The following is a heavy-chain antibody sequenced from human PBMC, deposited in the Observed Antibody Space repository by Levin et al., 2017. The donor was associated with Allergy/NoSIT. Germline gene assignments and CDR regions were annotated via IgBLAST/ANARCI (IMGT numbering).Heavy chain of an antibody. CDR2: VYSTGST. V-gene: IGHV4-4*07. Sequence: NSGGSLRLSCTVAGTSISLYFWSWIRQTADKRLEWIGRVYSTGSTNYNPSLKSRITMSLDTSTNQISLNLTSVTAADTAVYYCARDLWFVGVSGTWTAPARNWFDPWGQGTLVTVSS. CDR3: ARDLWFVGVSGTWTAPARNWFDP. CDR1: GTSISLYF. J-gene: IGHJ5*02. D-gene: IGHD3-16*01.